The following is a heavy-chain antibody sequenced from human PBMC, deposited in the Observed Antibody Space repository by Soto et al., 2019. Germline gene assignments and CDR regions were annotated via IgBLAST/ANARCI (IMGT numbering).Heavy chain of an antibody. CDR2: IDPSDSYT. V-gene: IGHV5-10-1*01. CDR3: ARHDRQWFDYYCYGMDV. D-gene: IGHD3-10*01. CDR1: GYSFTSYW. Sequence: GESLKISCKGSGYSFTSYWISWVRQMPGKGLEWMGRIDPSDSYTNYSPSFQGHVTISADKSISTAYLQWSSLKASDTAMYYCARHDRQWFDYYCYGMDVWGQGTTVTVSS. J-gene: IGHJ6*02.